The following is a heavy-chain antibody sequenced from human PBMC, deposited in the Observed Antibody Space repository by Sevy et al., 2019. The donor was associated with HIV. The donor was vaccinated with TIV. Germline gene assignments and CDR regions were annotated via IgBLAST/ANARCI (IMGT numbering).Heavy chain of an antibody. V-gene: IGHV3-30*02. CDR3: PKNTASAGTGGFDY. CDR1: GFTFSYYG. D-gene: IGHD6-19*01. Sequence: GGSLRLSCTASGFTFSYYGMHWVRQTPGKGLEWVAFIGYDGTDKYYSDSVKGRFAISTDNSKNTLFLQMNSLRTEDTAIYYCPKNTASAGTGGFDYWGQGALVTVSS. J-gene: IGHJ4*02. CDR2: IGYDGTDK.